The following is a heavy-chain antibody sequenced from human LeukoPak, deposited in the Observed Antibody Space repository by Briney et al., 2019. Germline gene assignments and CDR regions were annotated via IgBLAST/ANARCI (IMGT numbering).Heavy chain of an antibody. V-gene: IGHV3-11*06. D-gene: IGHD2-2*01. CDR1: GFNFCDYY. CDR3: ATVLGYCSSTSCYSWFDP. CDR2: ISSSSSYT. J-gene: IGHJ5*02. Sequence: GGSLRLSCAASGFNFCDYYMSWIPQAPAKGLERVSYISSSSSYTNYADSVKGRFTISRDNAKNSLYLQMNSLRAEDTAVYYCATVLGYCSSTSCYSWFDPWGQGTLVTVSS.